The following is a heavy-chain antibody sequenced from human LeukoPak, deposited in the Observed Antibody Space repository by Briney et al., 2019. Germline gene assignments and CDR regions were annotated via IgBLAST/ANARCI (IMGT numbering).Heavy chain of an antibody. Sequence: SGTLSLTCAVSGASISSSNWWSCVRQPPGKGLEWIGEIYHSGSTNYNPSLESRVTISVDRSKNQFSLKLSSVTAADTAVYYCARKTWELFFDYWGQGTLVTVSS. V-gene: IGHV4-4*02. CDR2: IYHSGST. J-gene: IGHJ4*02. CDR1: GASISSSNW. D-gene: IGHD1-26*01. CDR3: ARKTWELFFDY.